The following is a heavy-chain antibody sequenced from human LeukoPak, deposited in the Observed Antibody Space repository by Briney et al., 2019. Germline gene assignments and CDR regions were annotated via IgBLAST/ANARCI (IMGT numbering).Heavy chain of an antibody. CDR3: AKSITAAGTYAFDI. Sequence: QPGGSLRLSCAASGFTFSSNWMHWVRQGPGKGLEWVSSIRGNGGTTDYVDSVRGRFIISRDNSRNTLYLQMNSLRAEDTAVYYCAKSITAAGTYAFDIWGQGTVVTVSS. CDR2: IRGNGGTT. V-gene: IGHV3-23*01. CDR1: GFTFSSNW. D-gene: IGHD6-13*01. J-gene: IGHJ3*02.